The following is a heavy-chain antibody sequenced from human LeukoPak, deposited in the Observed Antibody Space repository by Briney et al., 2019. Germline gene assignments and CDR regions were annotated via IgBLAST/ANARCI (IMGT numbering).Heavy chain of an antibody. Sequence: PSETLSLTCTVSGDSISSYYWSWIRQPPGKGLEWIGYIYYIGSTNYNPSLKSRVTISVDTSKNQFSLKLRSVTAADTAVYYCARERREQLLPPYTRLVTYFDYWGQGTLVTVSS. CDR1: GDSISSYY. D-gene: IGHD1-26*01. CDR2: IYYIGST. V-gene: IGHV4-59*12. J-gene: IGHJ4*02. CDR3: ARERREQLLPPYTRLVTYFDY.